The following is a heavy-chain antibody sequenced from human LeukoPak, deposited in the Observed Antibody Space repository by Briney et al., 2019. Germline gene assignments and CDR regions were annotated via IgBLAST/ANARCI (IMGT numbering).Heavy chain of an antibody. CDR2: IKQDGSDK. D-gene: IGHD3-10*01. CDR1: GFTFSNYW. CDR3: ARGGHRQKEF. J-gene: IGHJ4*02. Sequence: GGSLRLSCAASGFTFSNYWMTWVRQSPGKGLEWVAIIKQDGSDKYYVDSVKGRFTISGDNAKNSLYLQMSSLRAEDTAVYYCARGGHRQKEFWGQGTLVTVSS. V-gene: IGHV3-7*01.